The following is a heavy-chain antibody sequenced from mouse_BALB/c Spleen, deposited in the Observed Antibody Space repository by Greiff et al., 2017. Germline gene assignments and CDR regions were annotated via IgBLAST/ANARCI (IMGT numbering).Heavy chain of an antibody. CDR1: GYSFTGYY. CDR3: ARFKEVRYDAMDY. V-gene: IGHV1S34*01. D-gene: IGHD2-14*01. J-gene: IGHJ4*01. Sequence: LVKTGASVKISCKASGYSFTGYYMHWVKQSHGKSLERIGYISCYNGATSYNQKFKGKATFTVDTSSSTAYMQFNSLTSEDSAVYYCARFKEVRYDAMDYWGQGTSVTVSS. CDR2: ISCYNGAT.